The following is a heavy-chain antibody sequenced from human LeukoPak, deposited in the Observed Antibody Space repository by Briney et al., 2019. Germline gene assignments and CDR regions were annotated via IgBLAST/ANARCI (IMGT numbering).Heavy chain of an antibody. CDR3: ARGFDSKSTYFDY. V-gene: IGHV4-59*01. D-gene: IGHD5-12*01. J-gene: IGHJ4*02. CDR1: GGSISNYY. Sequence: SETLSLTCTVSGGSISNYYWNWLRQPPGKGLEWIGYMYYSGSTNYNPSLSGRVTMSLDTSKNQFSLRLTSVTAADTAVYYCARGFDSKSTYFDYWGQGTLVTVSS. CDR2: MYYSGST.